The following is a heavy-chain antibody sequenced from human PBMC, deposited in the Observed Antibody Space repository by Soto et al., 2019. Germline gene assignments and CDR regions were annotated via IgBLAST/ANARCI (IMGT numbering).Heavy chain of an antibody. J-gene: IGHJ4*02. D-gene: IGHD1-1*01. CDR2: IYYSGST. CDR3: ARDVANWFDY. CDR1: GGSFSSGSYY. Sequence: SETLSLTCTVSGGSFSSGSYYWSWIRQPPGKGLEWIGYIYYSGSTNYNPSLKNRVTISVDTSKNQFSLKLSSVTAADTAVYYCARDVANWFDYWGQGTLVTVS. V-gene: IGHV4-61*01.